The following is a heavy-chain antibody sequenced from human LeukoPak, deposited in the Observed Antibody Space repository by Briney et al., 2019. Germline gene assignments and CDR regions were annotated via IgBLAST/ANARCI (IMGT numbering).Heavy chain of an antibody. CDR1: GGTFSSYA. D-gene: IGHD3-16*02. Sequence: GASVKVSCKASGGTFSSYAISWVRQAPGQGLEWMGRITPILGIANYAQKFQGRVTITADKSTSTAYMELSSLRSEDTAVYYCASIERRYSWGQGTLVTVSS. CDR3: ASIERRYS. J-gene: IGHJ4*02. V-gene: IGHV1-69*04. CDR2: ITPILGIA.